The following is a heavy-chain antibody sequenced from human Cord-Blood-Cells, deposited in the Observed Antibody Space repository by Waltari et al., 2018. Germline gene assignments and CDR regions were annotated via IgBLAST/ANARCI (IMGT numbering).Heavy chain of an antibody. CDR2: IYYSGST. Sequence: QVQLQESGPGLVKPSETLSLTCTVSGGSISSYSWSWIRQPPGKGLEWIGYIYYSGSTNYNPSLKSRVTISVDTSKNQFSLKLSSVTAADTAVYYCARTCEGRDGYNYFDYWGQGTLVTVSS. CDR3: ARTCEGRDGYNYFDY. V-gene: IGHV4-59*01. J-gene: IGHJ4*02. D-gene: IGHD5-12*01. CDR1: GGSISSYS.